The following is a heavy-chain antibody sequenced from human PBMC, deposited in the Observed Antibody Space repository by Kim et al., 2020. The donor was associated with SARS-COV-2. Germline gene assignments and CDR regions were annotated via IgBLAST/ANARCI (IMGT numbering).Heavy chain of an antibody. Sequence: ASVKVSCKASGGTFSSYAISWVRQAPGQGLEWMGGIIPIFGTANYAQKFQGRVTITADESTSTAYMELSSLRSEDTAVYYCASWFYGSGSYNPYYYYGMDVWGQGTTVTVSS. CDR2: IIPIFGTA. D-gene: IGHD3-10*01. CDR3: ASWFYGSGSYNPYYYYGMDV. J-gene: IGHJ6*02. CDR1: GGTFSSYA. V-gene: IGHV1-69*13.